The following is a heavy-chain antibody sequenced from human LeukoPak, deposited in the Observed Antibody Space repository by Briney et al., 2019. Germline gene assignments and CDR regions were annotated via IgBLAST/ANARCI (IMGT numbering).Heavy chain of an antibody. CDR1: GFTFSDHV. CDR3: AKDEGTIWNSKNDPFDI. J-gene: IGHJ3*02. Sequence: GRSLRLSCAASGFTFSDHVMHWVRQAPGMGLEWAAVISKDGSKTFYAGSVEGRFTFSRDNSENTLYLQMNYLKPEDTAVYYCAKDEGTIWNSKNDPFDIWGQGTMVTVSS. CDR2: ISKDGSKT. D-gene: IGHD1-7*01. V-gene: IGHV3-30*17.